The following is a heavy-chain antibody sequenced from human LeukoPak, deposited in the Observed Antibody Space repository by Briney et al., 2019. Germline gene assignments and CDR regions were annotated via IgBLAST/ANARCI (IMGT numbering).Heavy chain of an antibody. CDR3: AKMGQWLYLGVDY. Sequence: GGSLRLSCAASGFTFSSYAMSWVRRAPGKGLEWVSVISGSDSSTYYADSVKGRFTISRDNSKNTLYLQMKSLRAEDTAVYYCAKMGQWLYLGVDYWGQGTLVTVSS. J-gene: IGHJ4*02. CDR2: ISGSDSST. D-gene: IGHD6-19*01. CDR1: GFTFSSYA. V-gene: IGHV3-23*01.